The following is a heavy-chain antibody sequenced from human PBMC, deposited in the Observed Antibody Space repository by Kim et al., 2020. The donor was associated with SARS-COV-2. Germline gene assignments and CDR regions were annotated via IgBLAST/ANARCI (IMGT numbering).Heavy chain of an antibody. V-gene: IGHV3-64D*06. J-gene: IGHJ4*02. D-gene: IGHD1-26*01. CDR2: ISSNGRST. CDR3: VKGKVGADYGIDY. CDR1: GFTFSTYA. Sequence: GGSLRLSCSASGFTFSTYAMHWIRQAPGRGLEFVSAISSNGRSTYYADSVNARFTIYRDNSENTLYLQMSSLRVEDTAVYYCVKGKVGADYGIDYWGQGTLVTVSS.